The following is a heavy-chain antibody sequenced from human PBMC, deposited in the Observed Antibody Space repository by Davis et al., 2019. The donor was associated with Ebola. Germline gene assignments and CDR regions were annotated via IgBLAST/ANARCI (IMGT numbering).Heavy chain of an antibody. V-gene: IGHV3-30*18. Sequence: GESLKISCAASGFTFSSYGMHWVRQAPGKGLEWVAVISYDGSNKYYADSVKGRFTISRDNSKNTLYLQMNSLRAEDTAVYYCAKDRTGELVPAFDYWGQGTLVTVSS. D-gene: IGHD6-13*01. CDR1: GFTFSSYG. CDR3: AKDRTGELVPAFDY. J-gene: IGHJ4*02. CDR2: ISYDGSNK.